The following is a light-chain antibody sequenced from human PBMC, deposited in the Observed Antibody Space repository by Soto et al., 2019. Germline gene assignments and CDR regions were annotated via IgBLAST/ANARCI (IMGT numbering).Light chain of an antibody. V-gene: IGKV1-33*01. CDR1: QDISIY. CDR3: QQPDNHPYT. J-gene: IGKJ2*01. CDR2: DAS. Sequence: DIQMTQSPSSLSASVGDRVTITCQASQDISIYLNWYQQEPGKAPKLLIYDASDLETGVPSRFSGSGSGTDFNFTISGLQTQEVAKYYGQQPDNHPYTSGPGTKLAT.